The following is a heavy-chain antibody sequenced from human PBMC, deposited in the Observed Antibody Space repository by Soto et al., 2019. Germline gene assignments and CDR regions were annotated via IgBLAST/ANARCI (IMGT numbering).Heavy chain of an antibody. CDR1: GFTFGNYA. D-gene: IGHD1-7*01. Sequence: EVQLLESGGGLVQPGGSLRLSCAASGFTFGNYAMNWVRQAPGKGLQWVSGISNSGGSTYYADSVKGRFTISRDNSNNTLYLQLNSVRAEGSALYYCAKNRHWNYGAPREFDSWGQGALVTVSS. V-gene: IGHV3-23*01. CDR3: AKNRHWNYGAPREFDS. J-gene: IGHJ4*02. CDR2: ISNSGGST.